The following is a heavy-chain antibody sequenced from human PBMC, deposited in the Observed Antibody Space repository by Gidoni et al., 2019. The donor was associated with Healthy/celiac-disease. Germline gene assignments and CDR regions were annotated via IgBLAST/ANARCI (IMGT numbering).Heavy chain of an antibody. D-gene: IGHD2-15*01. V-gene: IGHV3-33*01. CDR3: ARDIVVVVAATRSDYFDY. CDR2: IWSDGSNT. J-gene: IGHJ4*02. Sequence: QVQLVESGGGVVKPGRSLRVSWAASGFTFSSHGMHWVRLAAGKGLGCVSVIWSDGSNTYSAASVTGRFSISRDHSKNTLYLQMNSLRAEDTAVYYCARDIVVVVAATRSDYFDYWGQGTLVTVSS. CDR1: GFTFSSHG.